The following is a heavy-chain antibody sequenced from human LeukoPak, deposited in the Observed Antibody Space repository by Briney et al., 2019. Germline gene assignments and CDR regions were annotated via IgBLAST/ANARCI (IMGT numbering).Heavy chain of an antibody. CDR2: INPISGGT. CDR3: AREDGSFDY. V-gene: IGHV1-2*02. J-gene: IGHJ4*02. D-gene: IGHD5-24*01. Sequence: ASVKVSCKASGYTFTGYYIHWVRQVPGQGLEWMGWINPISGGTNYAEKFQGRVTTTRDTSINTAYMEVTRLTSDDTAVYYCAREDGSFDYWGQGTLVIVSS. CDR1: GYTFTGYY.